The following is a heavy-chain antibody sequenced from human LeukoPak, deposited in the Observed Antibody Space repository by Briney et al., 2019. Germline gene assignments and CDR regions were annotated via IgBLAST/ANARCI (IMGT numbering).Heavy chain of an antibody. D-gene: IGHD3-9*01. Sequence: PSETLSLTCAVYGGSFSAYYWSWIRQPPGKGLEWVSDISGSGGSTYYADSVKGRFTISRDNSKNTLYLQMNILRAEDTAVYYCANAEALRYFDWLSDGDAFDIWGQGTIVTVS. CDR3: ANAEALRYFDWLSDGDAFDI. J-gene: IGHJ3*02. V-gene: IGHV3-23*01. CDR1: GGSFSAYY. CDR2: ISGSGGST.